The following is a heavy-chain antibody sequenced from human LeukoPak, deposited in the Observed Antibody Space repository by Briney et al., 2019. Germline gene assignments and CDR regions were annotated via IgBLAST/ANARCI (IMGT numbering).Heavy chain of an antibody. CDR1: GYSFTSYW. CDR2: IDPSDSYT. Sequence: GESLKISCKGSGYSFTSYWISWVRQMPGKGLEWMGRIDPSDSYTNYSPSFQGHVTISADKSISTAYLQWSSLRASDTAMYYCATHDYGDYAYGMDVWGQGTTVTVSS. V-gene: IGHV5-10-1*01. CDR3: ATHDYGDYAYGMDV. D-gene: IGHD4-17*01. J-gene: IGHJ6*02.